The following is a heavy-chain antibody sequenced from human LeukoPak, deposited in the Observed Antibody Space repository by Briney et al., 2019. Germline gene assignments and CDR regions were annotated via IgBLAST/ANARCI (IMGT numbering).Heavy chain of an antibody. CDR2: INPNNGVT. V-gene: IGHV1-2*02. J-gene: IGHJ4*02. CDR3: ARKGTRDTLDY. D-gene: IGHD2-8*01. Sequence: ASVKVSCKASGYTFTGYHMHWVRQAPGQRLEWMGWINPNNGVTDYAQKFQGRVTMTRDTSISTAYMELSSLRSDDTAVYYCARKGTRDTLDYWGQGTPVTVSS. CDR1: GYTFTGYH.